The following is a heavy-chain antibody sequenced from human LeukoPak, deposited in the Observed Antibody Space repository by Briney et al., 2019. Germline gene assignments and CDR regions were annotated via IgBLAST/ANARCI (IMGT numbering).Heavy chain of an antibody. CDR2: INSDGTST. V-gene: IGHV3-74*01. Sequence: PGGSLRLSCTASGFTFSSYWMHWVRQAPGKGLVWVSRINSDGTSTNYADSVMGRFTISRDNAKNTLYLQMNSLRAEDTAVYYCARVGGDDYVWGSYRSGIDYWGQGTLVTVSS. CDR1: GFTFSSYW. CDR3: ARVGGDDYVWGSYRSGIDY. J-gene: IGHJ4*02. D-gene: IGHD3-16*02.